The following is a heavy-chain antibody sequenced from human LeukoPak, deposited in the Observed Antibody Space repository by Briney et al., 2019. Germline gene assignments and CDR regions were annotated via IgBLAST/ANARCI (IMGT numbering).Heavy chain of an antibody. CDR1: GGSFSGYY. V-gene: IGHV4-34*01. D-gene: IGHD5-24*01. CDR3: ARHRPITGVDY. Sequence: PSETLSLTCAVYGGSFSGYYWSWIRQPPGKGLEWIGEINHSGSTNYNPSLKSRVTISVDTSKNQFSLKLSSVTAADTAVYYCARHRPITGVDYWGQGTLVTVSS. J-gene: IGHJ4*02. CDR2: INHSGST.